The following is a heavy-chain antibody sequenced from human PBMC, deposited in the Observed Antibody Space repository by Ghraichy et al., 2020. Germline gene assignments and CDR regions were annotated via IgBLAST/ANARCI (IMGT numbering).Heavy chain of an antibody. D-gene: IGHD1-1*01. CDR1: GGSISSREYY. J-gene: IGHJ4*02. V-gene: IGHV4-39*01. Sequence: SETLSLTCSVSGGSISSREYYWGWIRQPPGKGLEWIGTIYYTGSTYYNPSLKSRVTISVDTSKNQYSLKVTSLTAADTAVYYCATTSPTTTGDWGQGTLVNVAS. CDR2: IYYTGST. CDR3: ATTSPTTTGD.